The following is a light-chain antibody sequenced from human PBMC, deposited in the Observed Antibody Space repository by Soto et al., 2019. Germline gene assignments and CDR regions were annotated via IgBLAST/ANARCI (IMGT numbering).Light chain of an antibody. Sequence: DIQMSQSPSSLSASVGDSVTITCRASETIIDYLNWYQQQPGEAPKLLIFSASSLHSGVPSRFRGSGSGTHFTLAISSLQPEDFATHFCQQSFSAPRTFGQGTKLQAK. CDR1: ETIIDY. V-gene: IGKV1-39*01. J-gene: IGKJ2*01. CDR2: SAS. CDR3: QQSFSAPRT.